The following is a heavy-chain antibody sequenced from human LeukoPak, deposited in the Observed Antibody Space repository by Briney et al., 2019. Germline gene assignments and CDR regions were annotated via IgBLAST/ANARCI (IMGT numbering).Heavy chain of an antibody. CDR3: ARDALLNYYYYYMDV. J-gene: IGHJ6*03. V-gene: IGHV3-48*03. CDR1: GFTFRSYA. Sequence: GGSLRLSCAASGFTFRSYAMNRVRQAPGKGLEWLSYISRDGSTIYSADSVKGRFTISRDNAEKSLYLQMNSLRAEDTAVYYCARDALLNYYYYYMDVWGKGTTVTISS. CDR2: ISRDGSTI. D-gene: IGHD3-10*01.